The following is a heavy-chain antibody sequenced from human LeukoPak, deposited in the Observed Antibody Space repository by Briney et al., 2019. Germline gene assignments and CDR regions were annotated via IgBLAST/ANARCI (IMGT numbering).Heavy chain of an antibody. CDR2: IYYSGST. V-gene: IGHV4-59*01. Sequence: SETLSLTCTVSGGSISSYYWSWIRQPPGKGLEWIGYIYYSGSTNYNPSLKSRVTISVDTSKNQFSLKLSSVTAADTAVYYCARVPYYYDSSGYYPWGQGTLVTLSS. CDR3: ARVPYYYDSSGYYP. J-gene: IGHJ5*02. CDR1: GGSISSYY. D-gene: IGHD3-22*01.